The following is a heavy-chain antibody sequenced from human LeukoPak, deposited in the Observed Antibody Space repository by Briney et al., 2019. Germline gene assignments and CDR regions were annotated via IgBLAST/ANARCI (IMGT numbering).Heavy chain of an antibody. CDR2: ISGSGGST. CDR1: GGTFSSYA. CDR3: AKVGGSYWFDY. Sequence: GASVKVSCKASGGTFSSYAMSWVRQAPGKGLEWVSAISGSGGSTYYADSVKGRFTISRDNSKNTLYLQMNSLRAEDTAVYYCAKVGGSYWFDYWGQGTLVTVSS. V-gene: IGHV3-23*01. D-gene: IGHD1-26*01. J-gene: IGHJ4*02.